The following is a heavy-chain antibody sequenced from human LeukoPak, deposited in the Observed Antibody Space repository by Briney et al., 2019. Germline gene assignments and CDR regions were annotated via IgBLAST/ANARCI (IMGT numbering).Heavy chain of an antibody. J-gene: IGHJ4*02. CDR1: GGSIRSYY. CDR3: ARASRYYDILTGYYISYFFDY. V-gene: IGHV4-4*07. D-gene: IGHD3-9*01. CDR2: IYTSGST. Sequence: SETLSLTCTVSGGSIRSYYWSWIRQPAGKGLEWIGRIYTSGSTNFNPSLKSRVTMSVDTSKNQFSLKLSSVTAADTAVYYCARASRYYDILTGYYISYFFDYWGQGTLVTVSS.